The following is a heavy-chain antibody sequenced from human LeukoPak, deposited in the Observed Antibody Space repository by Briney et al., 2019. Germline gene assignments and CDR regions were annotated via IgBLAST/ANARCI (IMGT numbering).Heavy chain of an antibody. J-gene: IGHJ3*02. V-gene: IGHV3-33*06. CDR3: AKEVGYIPLDDAFDI. CDR1: GFSFSSHG. CDR2: IWYDGSNK. Sequence: PGRSLRLSCVASGFSFSSHGMYWVRQAPGKGLEWVAIIWYDGSNKLYVDSVRGRFTISRDNSKNTLYLQMNSLRAEDTAVYYCAKEVGYIPLDDAFDIWGQGTMVTVSS. D-gene: IGHD2-8*02.